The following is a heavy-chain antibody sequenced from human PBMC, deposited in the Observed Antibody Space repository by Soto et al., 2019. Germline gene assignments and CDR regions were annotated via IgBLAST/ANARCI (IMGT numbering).Heavy chain of an antibody. CDR3: AKGIMYSGSYDYYYYGMDV. CDR2: ISDNGNNK. CDR1: GFSFSFYG. D-gene: IGHD1-26*01. J-gene: IGHJ6*02. Sequence: PGGSLRLSCRASGFSFSFYGMHWARQAPGKGLEWVAVISDNGNNKYYADSVKGRFTISRDNSKNTLYLQMNSLRDEDTAVYYCAKGIMYSGSYDYYYYGMDVWGQGTTVTVSS. V-gene: IGHV3-30*18.